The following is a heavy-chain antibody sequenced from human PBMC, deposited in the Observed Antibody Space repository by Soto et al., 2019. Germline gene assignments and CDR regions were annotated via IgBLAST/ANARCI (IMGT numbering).Heavy chain of an antibody. CDR3: ARITPPDSSGYYY. CDR1: GYSFTSYW. Sequence: PGESQKISCQGSGYSFTSYWIGWVRQMPGKGLEWMGIIYPGDSDTRYSPSFQGQVTISADKSISTAYLQWSSLKASDTAMYYCARITPPDSSGYYYWGQGTLVTVSS. D-gene: IGHD3-22*01. J-gene: IGHJ4*02. V-gene: IGHV5-51*01. CDR2: IYPGDSDT.